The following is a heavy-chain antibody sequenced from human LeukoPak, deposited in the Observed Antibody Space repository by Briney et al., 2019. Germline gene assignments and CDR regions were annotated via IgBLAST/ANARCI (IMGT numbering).Heavy chain of an antibody. V-gene: IGHV1-18*01. CDR3: ARDSTSMVGFYYYGMDV. D-gene: IGHD2-8*01. CDR2: ISAYNGNT. CDR1: GYTFTSYG. J-gene: IGHJ6*02. Sequence: ASVKVSGKASGYTFTSYGISWVRQAPGQGLEWMGWISAYNGNTNYAQKLQGRVTMTTDTSTSTAYMELRSLRSDDTAVYYCARDSTSMVGFYYYGMDVWGQGTTVTVSS.